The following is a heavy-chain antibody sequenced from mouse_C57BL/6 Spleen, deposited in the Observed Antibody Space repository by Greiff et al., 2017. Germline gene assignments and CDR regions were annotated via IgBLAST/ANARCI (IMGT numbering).Heavy chain of an antibody. D-gene: IGHD4-1*01. CDR1: GFTFSDYG. V-gene: IGHV5-17*01. J-gene: IGHJ3*01. Sequence: EVKLVESGGGLVKPGGSLKLSCAASGFTFSDYGMHWVRQAPEKGLEWVAYISSGSSTIYYADTVKGRFTISRDNAKNTLFLQLTSLRSEDTAMYYCANTGTSAYWGQGTLVTVSA. CDR2: ISSGSSTI. CDR3: ANTGTSAY.